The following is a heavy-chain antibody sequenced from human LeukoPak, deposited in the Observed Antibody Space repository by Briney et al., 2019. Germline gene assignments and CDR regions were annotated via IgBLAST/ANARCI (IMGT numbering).Heavy chain of an antibody. CDR2: IYYSGST. CDR3: ARVTGYMTEDYLDY. CDR1: GGSINSYC. Sequence: SETLSLTCTVSGGSINSYCWSWIRQPPGKGLEWIGYIYYSGSTNYNPSLKSRVTISVDTSKNQFSLRLSSVTAADTAVYYCARVTGYMTEDYLDYWGQGTLITVSS. V-gene: IGHV4-59*01. J-gene: IGHJ4*02. D-gene: IGHD6-13*01.